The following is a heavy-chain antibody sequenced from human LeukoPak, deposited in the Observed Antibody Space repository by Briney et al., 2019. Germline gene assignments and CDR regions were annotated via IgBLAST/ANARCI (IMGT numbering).Heavy chain of an antibody. V-gene: IGHV7-4-1*02. J-gene: IGHJ3*02. CDR3: ARPEWELRRPDAFDI. Sequence: ASVKVSCKASGYTFTSYAMNWVRQAPGQGLEWMGWINTNTGNPTYAQGFTGRFVLSLDTSVSTAYLQISSLQAEDTAVYYCARPEWELRRPDAFDIWGQGTMVTVSS. CDR1: GYTFTSYA. D-gene: IGHD1-26*01. CDR2: INTNTGNP.